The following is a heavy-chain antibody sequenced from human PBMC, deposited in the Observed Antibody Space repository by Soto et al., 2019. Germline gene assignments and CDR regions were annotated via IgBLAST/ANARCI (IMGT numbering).Heavy chain of an antibody. Sequence: PGGSLRLSCAASGFSFSSYWMHWVRQAPGKGLVWVSRISTDGSSTSYAGSVKGRFTISRDNAKNTLYLQMNSLRAEDTAVYYCARDLSRYSSGWPYYYYGMDVWGQGTTVTVSS. D-gene: IGHD6-19*01. V-gene: IGHV3-74*01. CDR3: ARDLSRYSSGWPYYYYGMDV. J-gene: IGHJ6*02. CDR2: ISTDGSST. CDR1: GFSFSSYW.